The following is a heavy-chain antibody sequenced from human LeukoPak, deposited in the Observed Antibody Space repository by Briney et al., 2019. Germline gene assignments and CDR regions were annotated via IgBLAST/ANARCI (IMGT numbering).Heavy chain of an antibody. CDR1: GGSISSYY. CDR2: IYYSGST. J-gene: IGHJ4*02. V-gene: IGHV4-59*08. CDR3: ARHVPYYYGSSGFLRPQYYFDY. D-gene: IGHD3-22*01. Sequence: SETLSLTCTVSGGSISSYYWSWIRQPPGKGLEWIGYIYYSGSTNYNPSLKSRVTISVDTSKNQFSLKLSSVAAADTAVYYCARHVPYYYGSSGFLRPQYYFDYWGQGTLVTVSS.